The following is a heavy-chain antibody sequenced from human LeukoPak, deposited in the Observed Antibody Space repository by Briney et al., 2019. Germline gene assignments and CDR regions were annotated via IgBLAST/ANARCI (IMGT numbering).Heavy chain of an antibody. Sequence: GGSLRLSCAASGFTFSSYAIHWVRQAPGKGLEWVTVISDDGSNTYSADSVKGRFTISRDNSKNTLYLQMNSLRAEDTAVYYCARDFGMYDSSGWFDYWGQGTLVTVSS. CDR2: ISDDGSNT. J-gene: IGHJ4*02. V-gene: IGHV3-30-3*01. D-gene: IGHD6-19*01. CDR3: ARDFGMYDSSGWFDY. CDR1: GFTFSSYA.